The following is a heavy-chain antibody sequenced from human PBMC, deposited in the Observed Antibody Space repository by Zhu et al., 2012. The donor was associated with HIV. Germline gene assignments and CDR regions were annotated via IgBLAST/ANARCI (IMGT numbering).Heavy chain of an antibody. CDR2: IYHSGST. Sequence: QVQLQESGPGLVKPSETLSLTCAVSGYSISSGYYWGWIRQPPGKGLEWIGSIYHSGSTYYNPSLKSRVTISVDTSKNQFSLKLSSVTAADTAVYYCASPRRYSSGWYVDAFDIWGQGTMVTVSS. CDR1: GYSISSGYY. D-gene: IGHD6-19*01. J-gene: IGHJ3*02. CDR3: ASPRRYSSGWYVDAFDI. V-gene: IGHV4-38-2*01.